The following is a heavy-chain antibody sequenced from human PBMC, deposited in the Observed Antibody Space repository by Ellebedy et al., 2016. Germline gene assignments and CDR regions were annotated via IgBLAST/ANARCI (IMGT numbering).Heavy chain of an antibody. D-gene: IGHD5-18*01. J-gene: IGHJ6*03. Sequence: SETLSLXCTVSGGSISSGGYYWSWIRQHPGKGLEWIGYIYYSGSTYYNPSLKSRVTISVDTSKNQFSLKLSSVTAADTAVYYCARVIDDTAMVRDYYYYYMDVWGKGTTVTVSS. CDR3: ARVIDDTAMVRDYYYYYMDV. V-gene: IGHV4-31*03. CDR1: GGSISSGGYY. CDR2: IYYSGST.